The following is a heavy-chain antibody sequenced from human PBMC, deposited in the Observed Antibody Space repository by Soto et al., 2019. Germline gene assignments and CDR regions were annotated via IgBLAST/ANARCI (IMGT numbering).Heavy chain of an antibody. Sequence: ASVKVSCKASGGTFSSYAISWVRQAPGQGLEWMGGIIPIFGTANYTQKFQGRVTITADESTSTAYMELSSLRSEDTAVYYCASLPRYCSSGSCQYYFDYWGQGTLVTVSS. V-gene: IGHV1-69*13. D-gene: IGHD2-15*01. CDR3: ASLPRYCSSGSCQYYFDY. CDR1: GGTFSSYA. J-gene: IGHJ4*02. CDR2: IIPIFGTA.